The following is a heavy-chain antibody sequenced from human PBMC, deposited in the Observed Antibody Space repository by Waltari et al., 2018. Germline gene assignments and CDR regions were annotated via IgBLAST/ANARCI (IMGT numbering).Heavy chain of an antibody. CDR2: INTDNGDT. D-gene: IGHD1-1*01. J-gene: IGHJ4*02. CDR1: GYTFTNYG. CDR3: ARGLHRTAWIVDY. V-gene: IGHV1-3*04. Sequence: QVQLVQSGAEVEKPGASVKVSCMTSGYTFTNYGIHWVRQAPGQRLEWMGWINTDNGDTQFSPKFQIRVTFTRDTFASTVYMEVSSLTSEDTAVYYCARGLHRTAWIVDYWGQGTLVTVSS.